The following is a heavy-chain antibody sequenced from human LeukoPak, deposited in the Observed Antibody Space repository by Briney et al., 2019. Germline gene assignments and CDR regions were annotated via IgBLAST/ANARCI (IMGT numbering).Heavy chain of an antibody. D-gene: IGHD3-10*01. CDR3: ARDMVRGVISPE. CDR1: GFTFSDYY. Sequence: GGSLRLSCAASGFTFSDYYMSWIRQAPGKGLEWVSYVSSSGSTIYYADSVKGRFTISRDNAKNSLYLQKNSLRAEDTAVYYCARDMVRGVISPEWGQGTLVTVSS. J-gene: IGHJ4*02. CDR2: VSSSGSTI. V-gene: IGHV3-11*01.